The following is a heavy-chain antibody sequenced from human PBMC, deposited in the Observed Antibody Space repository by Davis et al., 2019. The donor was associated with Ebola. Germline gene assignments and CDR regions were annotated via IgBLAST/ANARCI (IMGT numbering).Heavy chain of an antibody. CDR1: GFTFSSYA. CDR3: ARDPWDY. V-gene: IGHV3-23*01. Sequence: GESLKISCAASGFTFSSYAMSWVRQAPGKGLEWVSAISGSGGSTYYADSVKGRFTISRDNAKNSLYLQMNSLRDEDTAVYYCARDPWDYWGQGTLVTVSS. J-gene: IGHJ4*02. CDR2: ISGSGGST.